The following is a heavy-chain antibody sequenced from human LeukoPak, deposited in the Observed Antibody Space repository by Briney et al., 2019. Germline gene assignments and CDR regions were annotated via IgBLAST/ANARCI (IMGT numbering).Heavy chain of an antibody. CDR3: ARSDYCDY. J-gene: IGHJ4*02. V-gene: IGHV3-74*01. Sequence: PGGSLRLSCAASGFAFNAYWMHWVRQAPGKGLVWVSRTNSDGTITTYADSAKGRFTISRDNAKNTLYLQMSSLRAEDTAVYYCARSDYCDYWGQGTLVTVSS. CDR2: TNSDGTIT. CDR1: GFAFNAYW.